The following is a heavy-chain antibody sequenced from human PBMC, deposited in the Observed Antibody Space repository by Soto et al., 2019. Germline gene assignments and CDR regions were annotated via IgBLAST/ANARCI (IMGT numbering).Heavy chain of an antibody. CDR2: INAGNGNT. CDR3: ATAIADDAFDI. D-gene: IGHD2-2*01. CDR1: GYTFTSYA. J-gene: IGHJ3*02. Sequence: VKVSCKASGYTFTSYAMHWVRQAPGQRLEWMGWINAGNGNTKYSQKFQGRVTIIRDTSASTAYMELSSLRSEDTAVYYRATAIADDAFDIWGRGTMVTVSS. V-gene: IGHV1-3*01.